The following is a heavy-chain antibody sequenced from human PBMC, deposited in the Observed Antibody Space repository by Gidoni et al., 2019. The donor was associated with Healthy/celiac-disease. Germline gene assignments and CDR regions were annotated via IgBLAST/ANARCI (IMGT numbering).Heavy chain of an antibody. CDR1: GFTFDDYA. J-gene: IGHJ3*02. V-gene: IGHV3-9*01. Sequence: EVQLVESGGGLVQPGRSLRLSCAASGFTFDDYAMHWVRQAPGKGLEWVSGISWNSGSIGYADSVKGRFTISRDNAKNSLYLQMNSLRAEDTALYYCAKDPFYGDGACDIWGQGTMVTVSS. D-gene: IGHD4-17*01. CDR3: AKDPFYGDGACDI. CDR2: ISWNSGSI.